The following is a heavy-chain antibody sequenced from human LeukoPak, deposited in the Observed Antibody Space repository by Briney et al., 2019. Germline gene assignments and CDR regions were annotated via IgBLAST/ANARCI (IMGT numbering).Heavy chain of an antibody. J-gene: IGHJ5*02. CDR2: ISAYNGNT. CDR1: GYTFTSYG. D-gene: IGHD2-15*01. Sequence: ASVKVSCKASGYTFTSYGISWVRQAPGQGLEWMGWISAYNGNTNYAQKLQGRVTMTTDTSTSTAYMEPRSLRSDDTAVYYCARDCNRSTHRYCSGGSPRAPNPQNWFDPWGQGTLVTVSS. V-gene: IGHV1-18*01. CDR3: ARDCNRSTHRYCSGGSPRAPNPQNWFDP.